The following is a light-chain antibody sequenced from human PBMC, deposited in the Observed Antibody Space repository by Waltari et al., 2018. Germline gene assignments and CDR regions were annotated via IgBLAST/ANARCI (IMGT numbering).Light chain of an antibody. CDR2: GAS. Sequence: DIQMTQSPSSLSASVGDRVNITCRASQNIVNYLNWHQQKPGKAPNLLIFGASNLLSGVPSRFSGSGSGTDFTLTISSLQPGDFATYYCQQSYSTPYTFGQGTKVEIK. CDR1: QNIVNY. J-gene: IGKJ2*01. CDR3: QQSYSTPYT. V-gene: IGKV1-39*01.